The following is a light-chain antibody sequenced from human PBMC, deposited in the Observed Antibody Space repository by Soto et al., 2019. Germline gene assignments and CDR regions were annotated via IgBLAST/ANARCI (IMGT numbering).Light chain of an antibody. Sequence: EIVLTHSPGTLSLSPGERATLSCRASQSVSSRLAWYQQKPGQAPRLLISGASSRATGIPDRFSGSGSGTDFTLTISRLEPEDFALYYCQHYVERSPITFGQGTRLEIK. CDR2: GAS. J-gene: IGKJ5*01. CDR3: QHYVERSPIT. CDR1: QSVSSR. V-gene: IGKV3-20*01.